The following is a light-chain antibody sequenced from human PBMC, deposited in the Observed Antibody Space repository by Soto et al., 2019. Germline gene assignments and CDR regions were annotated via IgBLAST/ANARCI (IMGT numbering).Light chain of an antibody. CDR2: DVN. CDR1: SSDVGGFNS. CDR3: CSYAGSYSYA. Sequence: QAVVTQPRSVSGSPGQSVTISCTGTSSDVGGFNSVSWYQQHPGKAPKLMIYDVNKRPSGVPDRFSGSKSGSTASLTISGLQAEDEADYYCCSYAGSYSYAFATGTKVTVL. V-gene: IGLV2-11*01. J-gene: IGLJ1*01.